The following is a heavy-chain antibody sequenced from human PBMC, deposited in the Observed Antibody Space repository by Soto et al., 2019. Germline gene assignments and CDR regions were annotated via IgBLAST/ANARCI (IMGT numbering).Heavy chain of an antibody. CDR3: AREPRRGYNWFDP. CDR2: IYYSGST. CDR1: GGPISSGGYY. V-gene: IGHV4-31*03. D-gene: IGHD3-10*01. J-gene: IGHJ5*02. Sequence: PSETLSLTCTVSGGPISSGGYYWSWIRQHPGKGLEWIGYIYYSGSTYYNPSLKSRVTISVDTSKNQFSLKLSSVTAADTAVYYCAREPRRGYNWFDPWGQGTLVTVSS.